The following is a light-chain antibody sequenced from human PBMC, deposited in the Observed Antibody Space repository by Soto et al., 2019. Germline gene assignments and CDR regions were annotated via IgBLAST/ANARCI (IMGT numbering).Light chain of an antibody. J-gene: IGKJ3*01. CDR3: QQFNSYPRT. Sequence: SQSPSSLSASVGDRVTITCRASQGISSYLAWYQQKPGKAPKLLIYAASTLQSGVPSSFSGSGSGTDFTLTISSLQPEDFATYYCQQFNSYPRTFGPGTKVDIK. CDR1: QGISSY. CDR2: AAS. V-gene: IGKV1-9*01.